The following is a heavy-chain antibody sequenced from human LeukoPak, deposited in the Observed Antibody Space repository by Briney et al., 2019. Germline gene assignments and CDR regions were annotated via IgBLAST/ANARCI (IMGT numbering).Heavy chain of an antibody. CDR3: AKDLGLLWFGELLQPPLDP. CDR2: ISGSGGST. V-gene: IGHV3-23*01. D-gene: IGHD3-10*01. CDR1: GFTFGSYA. J-gene: IGHJ5*02. Sequence: GGSLRLSCAASGFTFGSYAMTWVRQAPGKGLEWVSSISGSGGSTNYADSVKGRFTISRDNSKNTLYLQMNSLRAEDTAVYYCAKDLGLLWFGELLQPPLDPWGQGTLVTVSS.